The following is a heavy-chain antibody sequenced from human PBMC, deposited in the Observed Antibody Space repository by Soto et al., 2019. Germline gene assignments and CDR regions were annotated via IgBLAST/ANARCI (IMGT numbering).Heavy chain of an antibody. J-gene: IGHJ4*02. CDR3: ARVRDYSSSWYDY. V-gene: IGHV3-74*01. D-gene: IGHD6-13*01. CDR1: GFTFSSYW. Sequence: GGSLRLSCAASGFTFSSYWMHWVRQAPGKGLEWVSRINSDGSSTSYADSVEGRFTISRDNAKNTLYLQMNSLRAEDTAVYYCARVRDYSSSWYDYWGQGTLVTVSS. CDR2: INSDGSST.